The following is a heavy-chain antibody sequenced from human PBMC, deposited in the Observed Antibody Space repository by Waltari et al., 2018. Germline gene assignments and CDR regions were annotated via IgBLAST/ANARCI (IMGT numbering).Heavy chain of an antibody. Sequence: QVQLQESGPGLVKPSETLSLTCAVSGYSISSGYYWGWIRQPPGKGLEWIGSIYHSGSTYYNPSLKSRVTISVDTSKNQFSLKLSSVTAADTAVYYCARVVVVAATPKWFDYWGQGTLVTVSS. CDR1: GYSISSGYY. CDR3: ARVVVVAATPKWFDY. J-gene: IGHJ4*02. V-gene: IGHV4-38-2*01. CDR2: IYHSGST. D-gene: IGHD2-15*01.